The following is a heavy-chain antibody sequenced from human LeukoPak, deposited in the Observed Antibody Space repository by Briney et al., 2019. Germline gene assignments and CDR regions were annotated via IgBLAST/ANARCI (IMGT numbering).Heavy chain of an antibody. CDR1: GYIFTSYW. J-gene: IGHJ6*03. D-gene: IGHD3-10*01. CDR3: ARHSTWGDYYYYYYMDV. Sequence: GESLQISCKGSGYIFTSYWIGWVRQLPGKGLEWMGIIYPGDSDTRYSPSFQGQVTISAAKSISTAYLQWSSLKASDTAMYYCARHSTWGDYYYYYYMDVWGKGTTVTVSS. V-gene: IGHV5-51*01. CDR2: IYPGDSDT.